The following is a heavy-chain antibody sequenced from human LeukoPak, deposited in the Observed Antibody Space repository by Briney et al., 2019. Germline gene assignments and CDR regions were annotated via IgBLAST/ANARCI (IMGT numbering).Heavy chain of an antibody. Sequence: GGSLRLSCAASGFTFSSYWMGWVRQAPGKGLEWVANINKDGSSQKYADSVKGRFIISRDNSKNSLYLQMNSLRDEDTAVYYCVKDYHWNQFDYWGQGTLVTVSS. V-gene: IGHV3-7*04. CDR2: INKDGSSQ. D-gene: IGHD1-1*01. CDR3: VKDYHWNQFDY. CDR1: GFTFSSYW. J-gene: IGHJ4*02.